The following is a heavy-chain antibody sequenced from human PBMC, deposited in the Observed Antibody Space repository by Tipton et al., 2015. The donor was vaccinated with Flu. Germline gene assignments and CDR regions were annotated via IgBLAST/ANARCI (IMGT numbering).Heavy chain of an antibody. D-gene: IGHD3-16*02. CDR2: ISSSSSYI. CDR1: GFSFRGYV. Sequence: SLRLSCAASGFSFRGYVMSWVRQAPGKGLEWVSSISSSSSYIYYADSIKGRFTISRDNAKNSLYLQMNSLRVEDTAVYYCARAELSAESDYWGQGSLVTVSS. CDR3: ARAELSAESDY. V-gene: IGHV3-21*06. J-gene: IGHJ4*02.